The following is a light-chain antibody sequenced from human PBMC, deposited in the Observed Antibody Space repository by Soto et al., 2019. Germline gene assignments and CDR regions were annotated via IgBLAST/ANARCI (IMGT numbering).Light chain of an antibody. J-gene: IGKJ2*01. V-gene: IGKV3-20*01. Sequence: EIVLTQSPGTLSLSPGERATLSCRASQRLTNNFLAWFQQKPGLAPRLLILGASTRASGVPDRFSGGGSRIDFVLTISRIEPEAFAVYYCQQYGRSPFTFGQGTKLQIK. CDR1: QRLTNNF. CDR3: QQYGRSPFT. CDR2: GAS.